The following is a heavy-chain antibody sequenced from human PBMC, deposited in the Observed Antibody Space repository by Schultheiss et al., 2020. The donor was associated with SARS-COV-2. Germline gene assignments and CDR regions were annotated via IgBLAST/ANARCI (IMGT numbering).Heavy chain of an antibody. CDR3: AKDFHRPRYYYDSSGSLDY. CDR1: GFTFSSYA. CDR2: ISGSGGST. J-gene: IGHJ4*02. D-gene: IGHD3-22*01. V-gene: IGHV3-23*01. Sequence: GGSLRLSCAASGFTFSSYAMSWVRQAPGKGLEWVSAISGSGGSTYYADSVKGRFTISRDNSKNTLYLQMNSLRAEDTAVYYCAKDFHRPRYYYDSSGSLDYWGQGTLVTVSS.